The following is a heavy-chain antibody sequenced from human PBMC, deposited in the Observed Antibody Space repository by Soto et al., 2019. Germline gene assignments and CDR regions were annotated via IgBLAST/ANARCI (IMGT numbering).Heavy chain of an antibody. CDR3: AREPPSYRQAPVSWFDP. CDR2: TYYRSKWYN. CDR1: GDSVSSNSAA. Sequence: PSQTLSLTCAISGDSVSSNSAAWNWIRQSPSRGLEWLGRTYYRSKWYNDYAVSVKSRMTINPDTSKNQFSLQLNSVTPEDTAVYYCAREPPSYRQAPVSWFDPWGQGTLVTVSS. J-gene: IGHJ5*02. V-gene: IGHV6-1*01. D-gene: IGHD1-26*01.